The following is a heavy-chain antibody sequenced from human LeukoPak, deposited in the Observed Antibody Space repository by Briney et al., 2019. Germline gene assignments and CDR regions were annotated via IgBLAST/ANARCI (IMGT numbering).Heavy chain of an antibody. J-gene: IGHJ1*01. CDR3: ARASGYSSSLNWAY. CDR1: GYTFTSYY. CDR2: IDPSGGST. D-gene: IGHD6-6*01. Sequence: ASVSVSYNASGYTFTSYYMHSVRQAAGQGGRGREIIDPSGGSTSYGQKFQGRVTTTRAMPTSTGYMELSSLRSEDPAVYYCARASGYSSSLNWAYWGQATLVTVSS. V-gene: IGHV1-46*01.